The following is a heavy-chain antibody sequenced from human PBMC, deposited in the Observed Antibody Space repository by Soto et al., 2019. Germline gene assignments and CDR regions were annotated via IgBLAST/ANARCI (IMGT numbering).Heavy chain of an antibody. CDR2: ISDSGGTI. V-gene: IGHV3-48*02. J-gene: IGHJ5*02. D-gene: IGHD3-16*01. Sequence: GGSLRLSCAASGFPFSSYAMNWVRQTPAKGLEWLSYISDSGGTIHYADSVKGRFTISRDNAKNSLYLQMNSLRDDDTAVYHCTIDASWGQGTQVTVSS. CDR3: TIDAS. CDR1: GFPFSSYA.